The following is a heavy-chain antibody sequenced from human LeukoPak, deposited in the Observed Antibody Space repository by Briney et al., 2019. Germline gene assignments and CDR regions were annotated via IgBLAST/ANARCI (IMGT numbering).Heavy chain of an antibody. V-gene: IGHV4-59*08. J-gene: IGHJ3*02. D-gene: IGHD3-10*01. CDR2: IYYSGST. Sequence: SETLSLTCTVSGGSISSYYWSWIRQPPGKGLEWIGYIYYSGSTNYNPSLKSRVTISVDTSKNQFSLKLSSVTAADTAVYYCARPLTWSYYGSGSYYIGAFDIWGQGTMVTVSS. CDR1: GGSISSYY. CDR3: ARPLTWSYYGSGSYYIGAFDI.